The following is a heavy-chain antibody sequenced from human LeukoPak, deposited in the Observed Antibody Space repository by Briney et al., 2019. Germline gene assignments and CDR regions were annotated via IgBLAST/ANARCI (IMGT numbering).Heavy chain of an antibody. CDR3: ALGPNGYFDY. CDR1: GYTFTGYY. D-gene: IGHD2-8*01. Sequence: ASVKVSCKASGYTFTGYYMHWARHAPGQGLEWMGWINPDSGGTNYAQKFQGRVTMTRDTSISTAYMELSRLRSDDTAVYYCALGPNGYFDYWGQGTLVTVSS. V-gene: IGHV1-2*02. J-gene: IGHJ4*02. CDR2: INPDSGGT.